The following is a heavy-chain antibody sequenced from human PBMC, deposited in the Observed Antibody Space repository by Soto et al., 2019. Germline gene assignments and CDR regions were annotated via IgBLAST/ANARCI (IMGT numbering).Heavy chain of an antibody. CDR2: MNPNSGNT. Sequence: ASVKVSCKASGYTFTSYDINWVRQATGQGLEWMGWMNPNSGNTGYAQKFQGGVTMTRNTSISTAYMELSSLRSADTAVEYCAGSVAARDHDAFDIWGQGTMVTVSS. CDR1: GYTFTSYD. CDR3: AGSVAARDHDAFDI. V-gene: IGHV1-8*02. J-gene: IGHJ3*02. D-gene: IGHD6-6*01.